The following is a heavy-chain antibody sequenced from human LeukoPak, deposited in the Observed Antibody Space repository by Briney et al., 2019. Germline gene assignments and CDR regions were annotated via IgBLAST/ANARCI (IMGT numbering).Heavy chain of an antibody. CDR3: AAEGSWTLGDYYYGMDV. Sequence: GGSLRLSCAASGFTFSSYAMSWVRQAPGKGLEWVSAISGSGGSTYYADSVKGRFTISRDNSKNTLYLQMNSLRAEDTAVYYCAAEGSWTLGDYYYGMDVWGQGTTVTVSS. CDR1: GFTFSSYA. V-gene: IGHV3-23*01. CDR2: ISGSGGST. D-gene: IGHD2-15*01. J-gene: IGHJ6*02.